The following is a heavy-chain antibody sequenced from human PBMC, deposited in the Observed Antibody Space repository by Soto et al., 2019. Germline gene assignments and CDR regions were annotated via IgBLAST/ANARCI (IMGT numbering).Heavy chain of an antibody. Sequence: VQLVESGGGLVQPGGSLRLSCAASGFPFSSYWMHWVRQAPGKGLVWVSRINSDGSSTSYADSVKGRFTISRDNAKNTLYLQMNSLRAEDTAMFYCAGGLYSSSGGYWGQGTLVTVSS. V-gene: IGHV3-74*01. D-gene: IGHD6-13*01. CDR2: INSDGSST. CDR1: GFPFSSYW. J-gene: IGHJ4*02. CDR3: AGGLYSSSGGY.